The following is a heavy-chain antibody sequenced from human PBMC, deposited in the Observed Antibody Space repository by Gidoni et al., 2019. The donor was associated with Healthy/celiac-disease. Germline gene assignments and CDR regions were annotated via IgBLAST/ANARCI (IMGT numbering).Heavy chain of an antibody. Sequence: QVQLVQSGAEVKKPGSSVKVSCKASGGTFSSYAISWVRQAPGQGLEWMGGIIPIFGTANYAQKFQGRVTITADESTSTAYMELSSLRSEDTAVYYCARDGGNWNDPSGYYYGMDVWGQGTTVTVSS. CDR3: ARDGGNWNDPSGYYYGMDV. CDR2: IIPIFGTA. V-gene: IGHV1-69*01. J-gene: IGHJ6*02. CDR1: GGTFSSYA. D-gene: IGHD1-1*01.